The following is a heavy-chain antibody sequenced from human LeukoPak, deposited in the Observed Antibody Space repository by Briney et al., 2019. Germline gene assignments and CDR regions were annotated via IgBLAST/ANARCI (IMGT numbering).Heavy chain of an antibody. CDR2: INPYSGDT. CDR1: GYTFSDHY. V-gene: IGHV1-2*02. J-gene: IGHJ4*02. CDR3: AGEGRGSGHWAGFDF. D-gene: IGHD7-27*01. Sequence: ASVKVSCKTSGYTFSDHYVQWLRQAPGQGLEWMGWINPYSGDTSSARKFQGRVTMTKDTSITTAYLELTSLTSDDTAIYYCAGEGRGSGHWAGFDFWGQRALVTVSS.